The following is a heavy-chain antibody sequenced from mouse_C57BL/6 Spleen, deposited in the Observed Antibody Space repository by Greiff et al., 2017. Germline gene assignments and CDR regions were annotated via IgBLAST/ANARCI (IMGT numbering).Heavy chain of an antibody. V-gene: IGHV8-12*01. CDR1: GFSLSTSGMG. Sequence: QVTLKESGPGILQSSQTLSLTCSFSGFSLSTSGMGVSWIRQPSGKGLEWLAHIYWDDDKRYNPSLKRRLTISKDTSRNQVFLKITSVDTADTATYDCARADYYGFAYWGQGTLVTVSA. CDR3: ARADYYGFAY. D-gene: IGHD1-2*01. CDR2: IYWDDDK. J-gene: IGHJ3*01.